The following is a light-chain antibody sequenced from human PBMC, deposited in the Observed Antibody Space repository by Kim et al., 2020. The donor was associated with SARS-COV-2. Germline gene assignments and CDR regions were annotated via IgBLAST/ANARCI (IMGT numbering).Light chain of an antibody. CDR2: DAS. J-gene: IGKJ4*01. Sequence: AIQLTQSPSSLPASVGDRVTITCRASQDINSWLAWYKQKPGKPPKVLIADASTLQSGVPSRIIGSGSGTEFTLTISSVQPEDFATYYCQQYNSYPLTFGGGTKVDIK. CDR1: QDINSW. CDR3: QQYNSYPLT. V-gene: IGKV1-13*02.